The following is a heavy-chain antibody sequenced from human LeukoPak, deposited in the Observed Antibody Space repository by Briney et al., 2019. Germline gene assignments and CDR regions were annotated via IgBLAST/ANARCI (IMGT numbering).Heavy chain of an antibody. Sequence: SETLSLTRTVAGGSMSSSNHYWGWIRQPPGKGLEWIGSIYYSGSTHYNPSLKSRVTISVDPSKKQFFFKLSSVTAADTAVYYCARNVSMVRGVTRLNWFDPWGQATLPTVSS. CDR3: ARNVSMVRGVTRLNWFDP. CDR1: GGSMSSSNHY. V-gene: IGHV4-39*01. CDR2: IYYSGST. J-gene: IGHJ5*02. D-gene: IGHD3-10*01.